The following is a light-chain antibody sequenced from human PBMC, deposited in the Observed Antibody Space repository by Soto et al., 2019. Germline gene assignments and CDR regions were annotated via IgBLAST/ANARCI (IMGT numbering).Light chain of an antibody. CDR1: SSDVGSYNL. J-gene: IGLJ2*01. CDR3: CSYAGSSPV. Sequence: QSALTQPASVSGSPGQSITISCTGTSSDVGSYNLVSWYQQHPGKAPKLMIYEGSKRPSGVSNRFSGSKSGNTASLTISGFQAEDEADYYCCSYAGSSPVFGGGTKLTVL. CDR2: EGS. V-gene: IGLV2-23*01.